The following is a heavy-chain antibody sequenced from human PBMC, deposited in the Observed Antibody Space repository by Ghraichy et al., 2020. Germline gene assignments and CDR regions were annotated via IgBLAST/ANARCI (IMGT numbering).Heavy chain of an antibody. V-gene: IGHV3-21*01. J-gene: IGHJ4*02. CDR3: ARDQGYDYVSCH. D-gene: IGHD3-16*01. CDR2: ISSSGSYI. CDR1: GFTFSSYG. Sequence: GGSLRLSCVASGFTFSSYGMNWVRQAPGKGLEWVSSISSSGSYIYYADSVKGRFTISRDNAKNSLYLQMNSLSAEDTAVYYCARDQGYDYVSCHWGQGTLVTVSS.